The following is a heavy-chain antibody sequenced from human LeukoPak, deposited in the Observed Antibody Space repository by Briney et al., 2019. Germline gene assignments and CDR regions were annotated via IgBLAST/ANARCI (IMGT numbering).Heavy chain of an antibody. V-gene: IGHV3-7*03. CDR1: GFTFSSYW. D-gene: IGHD2-15*01. Sequence: GGSLGLSCAASGFTFSSYWMSWVRQAPGKGLEWVANIKQDGSEKYYVDSVEGRFTISRDNAKNSLYLQMNSLRAEDTAVYYCARDLRYCSGGSCYWGQGTLVTVSS. CDR3: ARDLRYCSGGSCY. J-gene: IGHJ4*02. CDR2: IKQDGSEK.